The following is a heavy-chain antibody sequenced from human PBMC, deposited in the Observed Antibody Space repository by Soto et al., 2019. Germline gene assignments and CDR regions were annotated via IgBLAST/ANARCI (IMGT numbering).Heavy chain of an antibody. CDR2: VNPSGGHT. V-gene: IGHV1-46*01. CDR1: GDTFTDYY. D-gene: IGHD2-21*02. Sequence: QVQLMQSGAEVKKPGASVKVSCKASGDTFTDYYIHWVRQAPGQGLEWMGTVNPSGGHTTYAQYFLGRVTMTRDTSTSTLYMELTSLTSDDTAVYYCARGGHVLVVTAALDYWGQGTLVTVSS. J-gene: IGHJ4*02. CDR3: ARGGHVLVVTAALDY.